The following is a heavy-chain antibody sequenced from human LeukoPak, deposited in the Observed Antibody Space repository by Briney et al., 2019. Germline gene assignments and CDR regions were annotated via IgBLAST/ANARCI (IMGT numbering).Heavy chain of an antibody. CDR3: AKGHYYGSGGVYYYYGMDV. Sequence: SETLSLTCAVYGGSFSGYYWSWIRQPPGKGLEWIGEINHSGSTNYNPSLKSRVTISVDTSKNQFSLKLSSVTAADTAVYYCAKGHYYGSGGVYYYYGMDVRGQGTTVTVSS. V-gene: IGHV4-34*01. CDR1: GGSFSGYY. D-gene: IGHD3-10*01. CDR2: INHSGST. J-gene: IGHJ6*02.